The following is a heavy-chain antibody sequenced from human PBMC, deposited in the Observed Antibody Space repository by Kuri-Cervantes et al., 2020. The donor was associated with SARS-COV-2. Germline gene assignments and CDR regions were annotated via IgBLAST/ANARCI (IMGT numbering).Heavy chain of an antibody. CDR2: ISYDGSNK. V-gene: IGHV3-30*04. J-gene: IGHJ2*01. D-gene: IGHD2-21*01. CDR1: GFTFSSYA. Sequence: GGSLRLSCAASGFTFSSYAMHWVRQAPGKGLEWVAVISYDGSNKYYADSVKGRFTISRDNSKNTLYLQMNSLRAEDTAVYYCASELFWYFDLWGRGTLVTVSS. CDR3: ASELFWYFDL.